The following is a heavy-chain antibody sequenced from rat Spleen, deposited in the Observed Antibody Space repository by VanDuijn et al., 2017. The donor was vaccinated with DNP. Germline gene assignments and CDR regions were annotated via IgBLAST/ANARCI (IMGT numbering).Heavy chain of an antibody. V-gene: IGHV5-17*01. CDR3: TSITIAAIAVMDS. J-gene: IGHJ4*01. Sequence: EVQLVASGGGLVQPGRSLKLSCAASGLTFSDYAMAWVRQAPKKGLEWVATIIHDGSSIYYRDSVKGRFTISRDNAENTVYLQMNSLRSEDTATYYCTSITIAAIAVMDSWGQGASVTVSS. CDR1: GLTFSDYA. CDR2: IIHDGSSI. D-gene: IGHD1-2*01.